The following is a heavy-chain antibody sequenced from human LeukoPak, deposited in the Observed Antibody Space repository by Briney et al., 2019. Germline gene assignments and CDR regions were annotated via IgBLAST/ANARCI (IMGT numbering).Heavy chain of an antibody. J-gene: IGHJ4*02. CDR1: GFTFSIFA. D-gene: IGHD5-12*01. Sequence: PGGSLRLSCAASGFTFSIFAMSWVRQAPGKGLEWVSSISGSTGSTYYAESVKGRFTISRDNSKNTLYLQMNSLRAEDTAVYYCAKDIVATINYCEYWGQGTLVTVSS. CDR3: AKDIVATINYCEY. V-gene: IGHV3-23*01. CDR2: ISGSTGST.